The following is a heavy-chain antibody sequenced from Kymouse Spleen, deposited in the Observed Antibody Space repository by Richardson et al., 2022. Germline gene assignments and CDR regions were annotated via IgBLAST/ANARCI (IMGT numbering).Heavy chain of an antibody. J-gene: IGHJ5*02. CDR1: GGSVSSGSYY. CDR2: IYYSGST. V-gene: IGHV4-61*01. D-gene: IGHD3-10*01. CDR3: AREIYYGSGSYNWFDP. Sequence: QVQLQESGPGLVKPSETLSLTCTVSGGSVSSGSYYWSWIRQPPGKGLEWIGYIYYSGSTNYNPSLKSRVTISVDTSKNQFSLKLSSVTAADTAVYYCAREIYYGSGSYNWFDPWGQGTLVTVSS.